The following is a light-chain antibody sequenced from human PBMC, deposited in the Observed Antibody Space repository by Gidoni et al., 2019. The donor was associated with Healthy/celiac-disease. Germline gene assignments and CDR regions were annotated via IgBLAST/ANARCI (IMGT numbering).Light chain of an antibody. CDR1: QSVSSN. CDR2: GAS. Sequence: EIVITQSPATLSVSPGERATLSCRASQSVSSNLAWYQQKPGQAPRLLIYGASTRATGIPARFSGSGSGTEFTLTISSLQSEDFAVYYCQQYNNWPLTFXQXTKVEIK. V-gene: IGKV3-15*01. J-gene: IGKJ1*01. CDR3: QQYNNWPLT.